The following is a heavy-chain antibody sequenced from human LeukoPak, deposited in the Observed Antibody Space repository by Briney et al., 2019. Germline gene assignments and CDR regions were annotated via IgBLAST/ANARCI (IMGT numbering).Heavy chain of an antibody. Sequence: GGSQRLSCAASGFNFRSYAMSWVRQAPGTGLEWVSALSGSGGSTYYADSVKGRFTISSDNHQNTQDLQMNSLRADDTAVYYCYGSSSWRAFDIWGQGTMVTVSS. D-gene: IGHD6-13*01. CDR3: YGSSSWRAFDI. CDR2: LSGSGGST. V-gene: IGHV3-23*01. CDR1: GFNFRSYA. J-gene: IGHJ3*02.